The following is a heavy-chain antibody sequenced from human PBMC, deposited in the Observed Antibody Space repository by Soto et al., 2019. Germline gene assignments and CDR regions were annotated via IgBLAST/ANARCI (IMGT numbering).Heavy chain of an antibody. Sequence: QVQLVQSGPEVNKPGASVKVSCKTSGYTFTSYGISWVPHAPGQGLEWMGWITTDKGKTTYAQKFQGRVTMTTETSTSTAYMDLRSLRSDYTAVYYCATRSPASDYWGQGTLVTVSS. CDR2: ITTDKGKT. CDR1: GYTFTSYG. CDR3: ATRSPASDY. V-gene: IGHV1-18*01. J-gene: IGHJ4*02.